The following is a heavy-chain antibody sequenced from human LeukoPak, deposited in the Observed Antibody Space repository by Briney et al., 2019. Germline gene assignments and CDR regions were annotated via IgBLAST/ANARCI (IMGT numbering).Heavy chain of an antibody. Sequence: SETLSLTCAVYGGSFSVYYWSWIRQPPGKGLEWIGEINHSGSTNYNPSLKSRVTISVDTSKNQFSLKLSSVTAADTAVYYCARNFNWNDAGGFDYWGQGTLVTVSS. CDR3: ARNFNWNDAGGFDY. V-gene: IGHV4-34*01. CDR2: INHSGST. J-gene: IGHJ4*02. D-gene: IGHD1-20*01. CDR1: GGSFSVYY.